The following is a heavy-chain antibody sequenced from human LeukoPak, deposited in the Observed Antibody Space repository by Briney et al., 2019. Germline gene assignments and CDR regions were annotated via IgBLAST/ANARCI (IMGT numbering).Heavy chain of an antibody. CDR1: GGSFSGYY. V-gene: IGHV4-34*01. J-gene: IGHJ6*02. Sequence: SETLSLTCAVYGGSFSGYYWSWIRQPPGKGLEWIGEINHSGSTNYNPSLKSRVTISVATYKNQFSLTLSSVTAADTAVYYCASLTAWLQLERRGYYYYGMDVWGQGTTVTVSS. CDR2: INHSGST. CDR3: ASLTAWLQLERRGYYYYGMDV. D-gene: IGHD1-1*01.